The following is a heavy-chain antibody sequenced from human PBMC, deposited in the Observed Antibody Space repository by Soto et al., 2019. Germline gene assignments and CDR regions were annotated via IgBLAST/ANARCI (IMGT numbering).Heavy chain of an antibody. V-gene: IGHV3-66*01. Sequence: EVQLVESGGGLVQPGGSLRLSCAASGITVSSNYMSWVRQAQGKGLDWVSVIYSGGTTYYTDSVKGRFTISRDNSKNTLYLQMISLRAEDTAVHYCARGGGIVATIRRGFDFWGQGTLVTVSS. D-gene: IGHD5-12*01. J-gene: IGHJ4*02. CDR2: IYSGGTT. CDR1: GITVSSNY. CDR3: ARGGGIVATIRRGFDF.